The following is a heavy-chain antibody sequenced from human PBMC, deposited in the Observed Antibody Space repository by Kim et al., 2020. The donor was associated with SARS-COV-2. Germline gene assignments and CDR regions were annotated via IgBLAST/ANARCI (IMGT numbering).Heavy chain of an antibody. Sequence: GGSLRLSCAASGFNFSSYGMHWVRQAPGKGLERVAVISYDGSNKYYADSVKARFNISRDNSKNTLYLQMNSLRAEDTAVYYCAKDAHPYSGSYYYVDVWGKGTTVTVSS. J-gene: IGHJ6*03. V-gene: IGHV3-30*18. CDR2: ISYDGSNK. D-gene: IGHD1-26*01. CDR1: GFNFSSYG. CDR3: AKDAHPYSGSYYYVDV.